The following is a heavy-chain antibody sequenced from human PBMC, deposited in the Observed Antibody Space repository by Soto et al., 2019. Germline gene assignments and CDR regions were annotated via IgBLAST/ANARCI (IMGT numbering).Heavy chain of an antibody. Sequence: PGGSLRLSCAASGFTFRSYAMSWVRQAPGKGLEWVSAISGSGGSTYYADSVKGRFTISRDNSKNTLYLQMNSLRAEDTAVYYCANLPRRNDWLQGDYWGQGTLVTVSS. CDR2: ISGSGGST. V-gene: IGHV3-23*01. CDR3: ANLPRRNDWLQGDY. J-gene: IGHJ4*02. CDR1: GFTFRSYA. D-gene: IGHD3-9*01.